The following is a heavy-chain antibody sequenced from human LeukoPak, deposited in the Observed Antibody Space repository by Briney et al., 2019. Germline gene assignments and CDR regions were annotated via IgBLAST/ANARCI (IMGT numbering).Heavy chain of an antibody. V-gene: IGHV3-66*02. CDR1: GFTVSSNY. Sequence: GGSLRLSCAASGFTVSSNYMSWVRQAPGKGLEWVSVIYSGGSTYYADSVKGRFTISRDNSKNTLFLQMNSLRAEDTAMYYCAEDQQLQPFHYWGQGTLVTVSS. CDR2: IYSGGST. CDR3: AEDQQLQPFHY. D-gene: IGHD1-1*01. J-gene: IGHJ4*02.